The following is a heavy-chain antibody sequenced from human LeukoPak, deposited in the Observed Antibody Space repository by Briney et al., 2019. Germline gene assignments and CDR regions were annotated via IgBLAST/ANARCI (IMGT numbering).Heavy chain of an antibody. V-gene: IGHV4-30-4*01. CDR1: GGSISSGDYY. Sequence: SQTLSLTCTVSGGSISSGDYYWSWIRQPPGKDLVWIGYIYYSGSTYYNPSLKSRVTISVDTTKNQFSLKLSSVTAADTAVYYCARGLYYYDSSGLGLDDAFDIWGQGTMVTVSS. CDR3: ARGLYYYDSSGLGLDDAFDI. CDR2: IYYSGST. J-gene: IGHJ3*02. D-gene: IGHD3-22*01.